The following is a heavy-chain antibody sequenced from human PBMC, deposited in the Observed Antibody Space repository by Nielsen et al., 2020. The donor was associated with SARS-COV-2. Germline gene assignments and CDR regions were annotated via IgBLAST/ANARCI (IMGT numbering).Heavy chain of an antibody. D-gene: IGHD2-15*01. CDR1: GGSISSGGYY. CDR2: IYYSGST. J-gene: IGHJ6*02. CDR3: SCYGGSYYGMDV. V-gene: IGHV4-31*09. Sequence: SETLSLTCTVSGGSISSGGYYWSWIRQHPGKGLEWIGYIYYSGSTYHNPSLKSRVTISVDTSKNQFSLKLSSVTAADTAVYYCSCYGGSYYGMDVWGQGTTVTVSS.